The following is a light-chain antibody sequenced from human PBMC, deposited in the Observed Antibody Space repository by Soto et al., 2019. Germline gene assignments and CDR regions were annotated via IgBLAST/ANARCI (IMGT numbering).Light chain of an antibody. CDR1: QTVSNNY. CDR3: QQYGSSTLT. J-gene: IGKJ4*01. V-gene: IGKV3-20*01. CDR2: DAS. Sequence: FTQSPGTLSLSPGERATLSCRASQTVSNNYLAWYQQKPGQAPRVMIYDASSRETGIPDRFSGGGSGTEFTLTISRLEPEDFAVYYCQQYGSSTLTFGGGTKVDIK.